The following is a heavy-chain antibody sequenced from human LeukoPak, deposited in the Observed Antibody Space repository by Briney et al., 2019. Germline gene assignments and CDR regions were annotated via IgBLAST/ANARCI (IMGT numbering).Heavy chain of an antibody. CDR2: IYYSGST. V-gene: IGHV4-59*08. J-gene: IGHJ4*02. Sequence: PSETLSLTCTVSGGSISSYYWSWIRQPPGKGLEWIGYIYYSGSTNYNPSLKSRVTISVDTSKNQFSLKLSSVTAADTAVYYCARHVGFGELHHFDYWGQGTLVTVSS. CDR3: ARHVGFGELHHFDY. D-gene: IGHD3-10*01. CDR1: GGSISSYY.